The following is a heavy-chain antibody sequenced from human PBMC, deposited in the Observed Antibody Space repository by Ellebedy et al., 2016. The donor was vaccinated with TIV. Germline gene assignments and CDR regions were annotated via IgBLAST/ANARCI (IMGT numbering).Heavy chain of an antibody. CDR2: INPNSGGT. J-gene: IGHJ5*02. V-gene: IGHV1-2*02. CDR1: GYTFTGYY. Sequence: ASVKVSCKASGYTFTGYYMHWVRQAPGQGLEWMGWINPNSGGTNYAQKFQGRVTMTRDTSISTAYMELSRLRSDDTAVYYCARAGGVGYGDYSWFDPWGQGTLVTVSS. D-gene: IGHD4-17*01. CDR3: ARAGGVGYGDYSWFDP.